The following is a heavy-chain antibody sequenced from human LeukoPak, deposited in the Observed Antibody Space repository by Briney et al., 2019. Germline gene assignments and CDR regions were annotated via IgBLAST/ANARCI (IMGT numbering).Heavy chain of an antibody. CDR1: GFTFSTYA. D-gene: IGHD2/OR15-2a*01. J-gene: IGHJ4*02. CDR3: AKAVHSTFHLFDD. V-gene: IGHV3-23*01. CDR2: ISGSGDST. Sequence: GGSLRFSCAASGFTFSTYAMSWVRQAPGKGLEWVSGISGSGDSTDYADSVKGRFALSRDNSKNTLYLQMNSLRAEDTAVYYCAKAVHSTFHLFDDWGQGTLVTVSS.